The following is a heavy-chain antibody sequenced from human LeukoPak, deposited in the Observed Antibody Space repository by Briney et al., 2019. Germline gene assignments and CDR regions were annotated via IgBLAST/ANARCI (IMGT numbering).Heavy chain of an antibody. V-gene: IGHV4-34*01. CDR3: ARLSCSGDWCNSAWDEY. D-gene: IGHD2-15*01. CDR2: THFSGST. Sequence: SETVSLTCGVFGGSFSDYYWTWIRQPPGKGLECIGSTHFSGSTHYNPSLNGRATISLDTPKNQFSLKVTSVTAADTAVYYCARLSCSGDWCNSAWDEYWGQGTLVTVSS. J-gene: IGHJ4*02. CDR1: GGSFSDYY.